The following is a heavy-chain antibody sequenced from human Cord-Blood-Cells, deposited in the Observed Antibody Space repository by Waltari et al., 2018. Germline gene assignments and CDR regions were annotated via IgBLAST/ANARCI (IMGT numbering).Heavy chain of an antibody. CDR3: AHRSITIFGVVSDAFDI. D-gene: IGHD3-3*01. J-gene: IGHJ3*02. Sequence: QITLKESGPTLVKPTQTLTLTCTFSGFSLSTSGVGVGWIRQPPGKALEWLALIYWDDDKRYSPSLKSRLTITKDTSKNQLVLTMTNMDPVDTATYYCAHRSITIFGVVSDAFDIWGQGTMVTVSS. CDR1: GFSLSTSGVG. V-gene: IGHV2-5*02. CDR2: IYWDDDK.